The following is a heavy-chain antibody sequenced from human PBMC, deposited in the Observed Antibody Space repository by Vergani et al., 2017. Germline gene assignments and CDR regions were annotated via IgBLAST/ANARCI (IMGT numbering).Heavy chain of an antibody. J-gene: IGHJ5*02. D-gene: IGHD1-1*01. CDR3: AGHTTYAES. CDR1: EYSFGNYW. V-gene: IGHV5-51*01. Sequence: EVELVQSRPEMRKPGESLKISCKGSEYSFGNYWIGWVRQMPGKGLEWMGIIYPADSDTRYSPSFQGQVTISDDKSISTAFLQWDSLKASDTSLYYFAGHTTYAESWGQGTLVTVSS. CDR2: IYPADSDT.